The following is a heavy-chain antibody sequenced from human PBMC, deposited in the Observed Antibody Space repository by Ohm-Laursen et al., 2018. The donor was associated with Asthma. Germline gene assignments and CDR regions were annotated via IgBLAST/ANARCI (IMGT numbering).Heavy chain of an antibody. Sequence: TLSLTCTVSGDSITSPSYYWGWIRQPPGKGLEWIGSIYYSGSTYYNPSLQSRVTISVDTSKNQFSLKLSSVTAADTAVYYCARGEYYYGSAKPFDYWGQGTLVTVSS. V-gene: IGHV4-39*07. CDR2: IYYSGST. CDR1: GDSITSPSYY. CDR3: ARGEYYYGSAKPFDY. D-gene: IGHD3-10*01. J-gene: IGHJ4*02.